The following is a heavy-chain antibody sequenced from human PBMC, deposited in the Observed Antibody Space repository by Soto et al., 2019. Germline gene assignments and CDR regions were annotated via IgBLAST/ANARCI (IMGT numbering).Heavy chain of an antibody. Sequence: QVQLVQSGAEVKKPGASVKVSCKASGYTFTSYYMHWVRQAPGQGLEWMGIINPSGGSTSYAQKFQGRVTMTRDTSTSTVYMELSSLRSEDTAVYYCPRGRGTGGIQLWSIPFDYWGQGTLVTVSS. CDR2: INPSGGST. V-gene: IGHV1-46*01. J-gene: IGHJ4*02. CDR1: GYTFTSYY. D-gene: IGHD5-18*01. CDR3: PRGRGTGGIQLWSIPFDY.